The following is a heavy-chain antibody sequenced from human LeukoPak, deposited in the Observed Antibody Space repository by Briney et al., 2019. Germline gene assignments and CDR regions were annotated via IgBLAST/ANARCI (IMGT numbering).Heavy chain of an antibody. CDR1: GGSISSSSYY. CDR3: ARARLYSRNYYYYYMDV. J-gene: IGHJ6*03. Sequence: SETLSLTCTVSGGSISSSSYYWGWIRQPPGKGLEWIGSIYYSGSTYYNPSLKSRVTISVDTSKNQFSLQLNSVTPEDTAVYYCARARLYSRNYYYYYMDVWGKGTTVTVSS. V-gene: IGHV4-39*01. CDR2: IYYSGST. D-gene: IGHD6-13*01.